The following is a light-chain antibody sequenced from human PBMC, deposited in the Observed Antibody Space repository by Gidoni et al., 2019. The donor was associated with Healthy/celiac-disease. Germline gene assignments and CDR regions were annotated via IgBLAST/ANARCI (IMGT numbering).Light chain of an antibody. J-gene: IGKJ1*01. Sequence: DIVMNQSPESLAVSLGERATINCKSSQRVLYSSNNKNYLAWYQQKPGQPPKLLIYWASTRESGVPDRFSGSGSGTDFTLTISSLQAEDVPVYYCQQYYSTPGTFGQGTKVEIK. CDR3: QQYYSTPGT. V-gene: IGKV4-1*01. CDR2: WAS. CDR1: QRVLYSSNNKNY.